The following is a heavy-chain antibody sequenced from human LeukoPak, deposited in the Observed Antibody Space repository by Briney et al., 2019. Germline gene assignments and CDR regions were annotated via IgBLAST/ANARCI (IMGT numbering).Heavy chain of an antibody. CDR1: GGSFSGYY. Sequence: SETLSLTCAVYGGSFSGYYWSWIRQPPGKGLEWIGEINHSGSTNYNPSLESRVTISVDTSKNQFSLKLSSVTAADTAVYYCARDQNDYGPDAFDIWGQGTMVTVSS. D-gene: IGHD4-17*01. CDR3: ARDQNDYGPDAFDI. J-gene: IGHJ3*02. V-gene: IGHV4-34*01. CDR2: INHSGST.